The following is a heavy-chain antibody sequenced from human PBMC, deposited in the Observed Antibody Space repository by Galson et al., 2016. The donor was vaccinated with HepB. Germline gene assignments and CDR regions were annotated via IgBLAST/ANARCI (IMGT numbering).Heavy chain of an antibody. J-gene: IGHJ4*02. CDR3: ARSGTAGGY. CDR2: VYGSGST. Sequence: SETLSLTCTVSGASMSSQYWSWIRQPPGKGLEWIGCVYGSGSTIYNPSLESRVTISLDSSNNHFSLKLSSVTAADTAVYYCARSGTAGGYWGQGTLVTVSS. D-gene: IGHD2-21*02. V-gene: IGHV4-59*11. CDR1: GASMSSQY.